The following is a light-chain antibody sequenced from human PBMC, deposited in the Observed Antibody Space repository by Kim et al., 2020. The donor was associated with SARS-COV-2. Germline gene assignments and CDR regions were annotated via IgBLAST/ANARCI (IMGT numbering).Light chain of an antibody. CDR2: GAS. CDR1: QSVSSN. Sequence: SPAERATLSCRASQSVSSNLAWYQQKPGQAPRLLIYGASTRATGIPARFSGSGSGTEFTLTISSLQSEDFAVYYCQQYNNWPLYTFGQGTKLEI. V-gene: IGKV3-15*01. CDR3: QQYNNWPLYT. J-gene: IGKJ2*01.